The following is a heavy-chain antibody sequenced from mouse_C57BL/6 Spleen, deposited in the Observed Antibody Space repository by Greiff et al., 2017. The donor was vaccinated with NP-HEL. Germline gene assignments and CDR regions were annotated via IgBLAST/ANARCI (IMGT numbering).Heavy chain of an antibody. Sequence: VQLQQSVAELVRPGASVKLSCTASGSTFKNTYMHWVKQRPEQGLEWIGSINPDNGNTNYTPKFKGKATITADTSSSTAYLQLSSLTSEDAAVYYCARDWDGGCFDYWGQGTTLTVSS. D-gene: IGHD4-1*01. CDR3: ARDWDGGCFDY. J-gene: IGHJ2*01. CDR1: GSTFKNTY. V-gene: IGHV14-3*01. CDR2: INPDNGNT.